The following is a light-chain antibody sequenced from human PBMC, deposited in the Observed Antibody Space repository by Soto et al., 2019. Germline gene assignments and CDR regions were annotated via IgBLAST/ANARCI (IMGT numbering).Light chain of an antibody. V-gene: IGLV2-14*01. CDR1: SRDVCGYKY. CDR3: TSYRGSSTLV. Sequence: QSALTQPASVSGSPGQSITISCTGTSRDVCGYKYVSWYQQHPGKAPKLIIYEVSNRPSGVSNRFSGSKSGNTASLTISGLQAEDEADYYCTSYRGSSTLVFGGGTQLTVL. CDR2: EVS. J-gene: IGLJ2*01.